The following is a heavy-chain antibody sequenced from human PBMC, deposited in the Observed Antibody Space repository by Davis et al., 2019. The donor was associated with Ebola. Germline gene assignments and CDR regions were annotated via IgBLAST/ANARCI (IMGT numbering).Heavy chain of an antibody. Sequence: PGGSLRLSCAASGFTFSDYYMTWVRQAPGKGLEWVSLISASDGRTYYADSVRGRFTISRDNSKNTLYLQMNSLRADDTAVYYCAKESTLTLGFDYWGQGTLVTVSS. CDR2: ISASDGRT. D-gene: IGHD2-15*01. J-gene: IGHJ4*02. CDR3: AKESTLTLGFDY. CDR1: GFTFSDYY. V-gene: IGHV3-23*01.